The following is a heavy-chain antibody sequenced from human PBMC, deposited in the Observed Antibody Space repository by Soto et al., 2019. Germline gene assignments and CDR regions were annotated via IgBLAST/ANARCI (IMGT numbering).Heavy chain of an antibody. CDR1: DFDFSSYG. J-gene: IGHJ3*01. CDR2: VSPGGDVS. CDR3: VRRAITATTNWGAFDV. V-gene: IGHV3-23*01. D-gene: IGHD1-20*01. Sequence: GESLKISCAASDFDFSSYGIHWVRQAPGKGLEWVSTVSPGGDVSHYTDSVKGRLTISRDNSRRTLHLQMDSLRAEDAAVYFCVRRAITATTNWGAFDVWGQGTVVTVSS.